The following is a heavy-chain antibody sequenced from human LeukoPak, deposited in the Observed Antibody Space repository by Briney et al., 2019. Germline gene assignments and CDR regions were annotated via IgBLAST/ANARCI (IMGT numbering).Heavy chain of an antibody. CDR2: ISYDGSNK. CDR3: ARVTAGDYAEYAFDI. V-gene: IGHV3-30-3*01. D-gene: IGHD4-17*01. CDR1: GFTFSSYA. J-gene: IGHJ3*02. Sequence: PGRSLRLSCAASGFTFSSYAMHWVRQAPGKGLEWVAVISYDGSNKYYADSVKGRFTTSRDNSKNTLYLQMNSLRAEDTAVYYCARVTAGDYAEYAFDIWGQGTMVTVSS.